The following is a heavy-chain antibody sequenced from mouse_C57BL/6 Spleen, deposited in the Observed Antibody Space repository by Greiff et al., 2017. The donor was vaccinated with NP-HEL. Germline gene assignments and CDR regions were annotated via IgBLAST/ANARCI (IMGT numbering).Heavy chain of an antibody. J-gene: IGHJ2*01. D-gene: IGHD3-2*02. Sequence: QVQLQQPGAELVMPGASVKLSCKASGYTFTSYWMHWVKQRPGQGLEWIGEIDPSDSYTNYNQKFKGKSTLTVDKSSSTAYMQLSSLTSEDSAVYYGAREGGQLRLYYFDYWGQGTTLTVSS. CDR3: AREGGQLRLYYFDY. CDR2: IDPSDSYT. V-gene: IGHV1-69*01. CDR1: GYTFTSYW.